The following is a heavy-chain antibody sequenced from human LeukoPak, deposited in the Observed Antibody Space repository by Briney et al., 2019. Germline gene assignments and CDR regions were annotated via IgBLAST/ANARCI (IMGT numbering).Heavy chain of an antibody. V-gene: IGHV4-39*01. CDR2: IYYSGST. CDR1: GGSISSSSYY. Sequence: SETLSLTCTVSGGSISSSSYYWGWIRQPPGKGLEWIGSIYYSGSTYSNPSLKSRVTISVGTSKNQFSLKLNSVTAADTAVYYCARLVSRSYSRIDYWGQGTLVTVSS. D-gene: IGHD1-26*01. CDR3: ARLVSRSYSRIDY. J-gene: IGHJ4*02.